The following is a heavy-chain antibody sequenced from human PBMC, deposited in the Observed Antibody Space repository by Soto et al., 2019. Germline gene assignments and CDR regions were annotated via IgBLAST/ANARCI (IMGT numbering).Heavy chain of an antibody. CDR2: ISAYNGHT. CDR3: ARELGNYYYYGMDV. J-gene: IGHJ6*02. CDR1: GYTFTSYG. V-gene: IGHV1-18*01. Sequence: QVQLVQSGAEVKKPGPSVKVSCKASGYTFTSYGISWERQAPGQGLERMGWISAYNGHTNYAQILQGRVTMTTDTSASADYMELRSLRSDDTAVYYCARELGNYYYYGMDVWGQGTTVTVSS. D-gene: IGHD7-27*01.